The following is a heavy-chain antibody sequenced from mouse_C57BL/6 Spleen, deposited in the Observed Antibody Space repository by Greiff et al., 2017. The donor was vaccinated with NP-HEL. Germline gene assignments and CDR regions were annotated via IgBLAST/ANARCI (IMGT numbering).Heavy chain of an antibody. CDR3: AREGDAMDY. CDR1: GYTFTSYW. J-gene: IGHJ4*01. CDR2: IDPSDSYT. V-gene: IGHV1-59*01. Sequence: QVQLKQPGAELVRPGTSVKLSCKASGYTFTSYWMHWVKQRPGQGLEWIGVIDPSDSYTNYNQKFKGKATLTVDTSSSTAYMQLSSLTSEDSAVYYCAREGDAMDYWGQGTSVTVSS.